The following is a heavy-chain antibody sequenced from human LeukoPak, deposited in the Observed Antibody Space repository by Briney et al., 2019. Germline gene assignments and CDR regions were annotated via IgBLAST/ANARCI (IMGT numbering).Heavy chain of an antibody. V-gene: IGHV4-4*07. J-gene: IGHJ4*02. D-gene: IGHD3-22*01. CDR3: ARDGYYYDSSGPGYFDY. Sequence: KTSETLSLTCTVSGGSISSYYWSWIRQPAGKGLEWIGRIYTSGSTNYNPSLKSRVTMSVDTSKNQFSLKLSSVTAADTAVYYCARDGYYYDSSGPGYFDYWGQGTLVTVSS. CDR1: GGSISSYY. CDR2: IYTSGST.